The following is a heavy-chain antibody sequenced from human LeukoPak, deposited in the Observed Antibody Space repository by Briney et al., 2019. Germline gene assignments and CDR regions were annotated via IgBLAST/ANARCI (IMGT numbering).Heavy chain of an antibody. CDR2: IYYSGST. D-gene: IGHD3-9*01. CDR1: GGSISSSSYY. J-gene: IGHJ6*03. V-gene: IGHV4-39*07. CDR3: ARLDILTGYHYYYYYMDV. Sequence: PSETLSLTCTVSGGSISSSSYYWGWIRQPPGKGLEWIGSIYYSGSTNYNPSLKSRVTISVDTSKNQFSLKLSSVTAADTAVYYCARLDILTGYHYYYYYMDVWGKGTTVTISS.